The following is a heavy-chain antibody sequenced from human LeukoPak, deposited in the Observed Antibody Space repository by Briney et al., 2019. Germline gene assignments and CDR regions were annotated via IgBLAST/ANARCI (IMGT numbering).Heavy chain of an antibody. CDR2: ISSSGIT. J-gene: IGHJ4*02. D-gene: IGHD2-2*02. CDR3: AKSQPYTATYYDY. V-gene: IGHV3-53*01. CDR1: GFTVSSNY. Sequence: GGSLRLSCAASGFTVSSNYMSWVRQAPGKGLEWVSVISSSGITYSADSVKGRFTISRDNSKNMVCLQMNSLRAEDTAVYYCAKSQPYTATYYDYWGQGTLVTVSS.